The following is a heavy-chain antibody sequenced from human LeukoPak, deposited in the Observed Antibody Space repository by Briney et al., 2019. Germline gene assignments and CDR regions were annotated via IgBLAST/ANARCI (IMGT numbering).Heavy chain of an antibody. Sequence: GGGLRLSCAASGFTFSSDSMNWVRQGPGEGLEWVSSISSSSSVIYYAESVKGRFTISRDNAKNSRYLQMNSLRAEDTAVYYCARDKNLWFGELSDPFYYYGMDVWGKGTTVTVSS. CDR2: ISSSSSVI. J-gene: IGHJ6*04. D-gene: IGHD3-10*01. V-gene: IGHV3-21*01. CDR3: ARDKNLWFGELSDPFYYYGMDV. CDR1: GFTFSSDS.